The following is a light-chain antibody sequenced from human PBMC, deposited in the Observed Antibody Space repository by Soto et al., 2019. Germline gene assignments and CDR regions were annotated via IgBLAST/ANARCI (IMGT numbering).Light chain of an antibody. CDR2: AAS. V-gene: IGKV1-9*01. J-gene: IGKJ1*01. CDR1: QGISSY. Sequence: DIQLTQSPSFLSASVGDRVTITCRASQGISSYLAWYQQKPGKAPKLLIYAASTLQSGVPSRFSGSGSGTEFTLTISSLQPEDFAIYYCQQYHSYSTFGQGTKVDIK. CDR3: QQYHSYST.